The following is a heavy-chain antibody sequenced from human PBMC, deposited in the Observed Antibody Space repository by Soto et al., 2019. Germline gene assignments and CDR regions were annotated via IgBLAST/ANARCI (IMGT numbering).Heavy chain of an antibody. CDR2: IIPRFGTT. Sequence: SVKVSCKASGDTFSRYTVNWVRQAPRQGLEWMGGIIPRFGTTNYAPTLQGRVTITADESTNTVYMELSSLRSEDTALYYCARGRGLYNSGRSQLYYCDQGTLVTVSS. CDR3: ARGRGLYNSGRSQLYY. D-gene: IGHD1-1*01. CDR1: GDTFSRYT. J-gene: IGHJ4*02. V-gene: IGHV1-69*13.